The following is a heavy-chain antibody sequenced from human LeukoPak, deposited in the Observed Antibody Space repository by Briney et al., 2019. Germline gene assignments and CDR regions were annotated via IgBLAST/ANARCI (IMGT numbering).Heavy chain of an antibody. V-gene: IGHV4-4*07. CDR2: IYTSGST. Sequence: SDTLSLTCTVSGGSISSYYWSWIRQPAGKGLEWIGRIYTSGSTNYNPSLKSRVTMSVDTSKNQFSLKLSSVTAADTAVYYCARVKRDTAMVTPRDYYYYYMDVWGKGTTVTVSS. CDR1: GGSISSYY. CDR3: ARVKRDTAMVTPRDYYYYYMDV. D-gene: IGHD5-18*01. J-gene: IGHJ6*03.